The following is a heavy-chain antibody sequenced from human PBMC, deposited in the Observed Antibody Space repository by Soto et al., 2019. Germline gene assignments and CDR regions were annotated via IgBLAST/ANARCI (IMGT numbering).Heavy chain of an antibody. V-gene: IGHV3-23*01. Sequence: GGSLRLSCTASGFTFTSYGMGWVRQAPGKGLQWVSTIRGDGGQTHYTDSAKGRFSISRDNSKNTVYLQMDSLRAEDTAMYFCARDVGLDSDDFFAYWGQGTQVTVYS. CDR2: IRGDGGQT. D-gene: IGHD3-9*01. J-gene: IGHJ4*02. CDR1: GFTFTSYG. CDR3: ARDVGLDSDDFFAY.